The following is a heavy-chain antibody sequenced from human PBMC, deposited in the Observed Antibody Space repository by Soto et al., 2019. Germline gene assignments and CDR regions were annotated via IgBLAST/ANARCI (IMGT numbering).Heavy chain of an antibody. CDR1: GFAISRGYY. J-gene: IGHJ4*02. V-gene: IGHV4-38-2*02. CDR2: IYPSVSS. D-gene: IGHD1-1*01. CDR3: AREKVGTTFFDN. Sequence: SETLSLTCSVAGFAISRGYYWSWVRQPPGKGLEWIGSIYPSVSSYHNPSLETRVRLSIDTSKNQFTLNLTSVTAADTALYYCAREKVGTTFFDNWRQGIQVTVPS.